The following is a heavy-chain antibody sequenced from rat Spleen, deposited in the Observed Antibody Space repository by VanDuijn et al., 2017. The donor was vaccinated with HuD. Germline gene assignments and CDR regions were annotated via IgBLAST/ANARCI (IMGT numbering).Heavy chain of an antibody. CDR1: GFSLTRYH. CDR3: ARDAGILRY. V-gene: IGHV2-43*01. J-gene: IGHJ2*01. CDR2: IWTGGST. D-gene: IGHD1-6*01. Sequence: QVQLKESGPGLVQPSQTLSLTCTVSGFSLTRYHVTWVRQPPGKGLEWMGLIWTGGSTSYNSLLKSRLSINRDISKSQVFLRMNSLQTEDTATYYCARDAGILRYWGQGVMVTVSS.